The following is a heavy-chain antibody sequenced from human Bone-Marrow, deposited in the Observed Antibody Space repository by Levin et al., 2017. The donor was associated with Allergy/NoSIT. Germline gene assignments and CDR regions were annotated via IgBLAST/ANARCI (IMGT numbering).Heavy chain of an antibody. CDR1: GFTFSSYA. CDR3: AKVPRFVVRANTDHYFDS. D-gene: IGHD3-10*01. Sequence: GGSLRLSCAASGFTFSSYAMSWVRQAPGKGLEWVSVISGDGDTTYSADSVKGRFTISRDNSNNTLYLLMNSLRGEDTAVYYCAKVPRFVVRANTDHYFDSWGQGALVTVSS. V-gene: IGHV3-23*01. J-gene: IGHJ4*02. CDR2: ISGDGDTT.